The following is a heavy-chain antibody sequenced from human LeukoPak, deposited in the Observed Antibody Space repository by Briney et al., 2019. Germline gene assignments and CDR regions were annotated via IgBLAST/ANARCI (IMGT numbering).Heavy chain of an antibody. CDR3: ARKYYDILTGYYKTFDY. D-gene: IGHD3-9*01. V-gene: IGHV1-2*02. J-gene: IGHJ4*02. CDR1: GYTFTGYY. Sequence: ASVKVSCKASGYTFTGYYMHWVRQAPGQGLEWMGWINPNSGGTNYAQKLQGRVTMTTDTSTSTAYMELRSLRSDDTAVYYCARKYYDILTGYYKTFDYWGQGTLVTVSS. CDR2: INPNSGGT.